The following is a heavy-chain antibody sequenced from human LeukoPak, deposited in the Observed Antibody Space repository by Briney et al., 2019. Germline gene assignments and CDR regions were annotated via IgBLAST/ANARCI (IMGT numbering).Heavy chain of an antibody. CDR3: ASRYSGYDYPAY. CDR2: ITGSGSGA. D-gene: IGHD5-12*01. CDR1: GFTFSSFA. V-gene: IGHV3-23*01. J-gene: IGHJ4*02. Sequence: GGSLRLSCAASGFTFSSFAINWVRQAPGEGLEWVSVITGSGSGADYADSVQGRFTISRDNSKNTPYLQMNSLRAEDTAVYYCASRYSGYDYPAYWGPGTLVTVSS.